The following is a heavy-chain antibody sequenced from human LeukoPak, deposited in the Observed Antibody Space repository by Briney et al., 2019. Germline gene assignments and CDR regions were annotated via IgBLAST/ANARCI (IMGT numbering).Heavy chain of an antibody. CDR2: INPNSGGT. CDR3: ARDVLFHRTGNSAYADAFDI. Sequence: GASVKVSCKASGYTFTGYYMHWVRQAPGQGLEWMGWINPNSGGTNYAQKFQGRVTMTRDTSISTAYMDLSRLRFDDTAVYYCARDVLFHRTGNSAYADAFDIWGQGTMVTVSS. J-gene: IGHJ3*02. CDR1: GYTFTGYY. D-gene: IGHD5-12*01. V-gene: IGHV1-2*02.